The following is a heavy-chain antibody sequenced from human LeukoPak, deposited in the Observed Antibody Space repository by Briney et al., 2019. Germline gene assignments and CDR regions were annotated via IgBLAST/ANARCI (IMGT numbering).Heavy chain of an antibody. CDR3: ARALRYFDWLGSYPGPYYFDY. V-gene: IGHV3-53*01. Sequence: GGSLRLSCAASGFTVSSNYMSWVRQAPGKGLEWVSVIYSGGSTYYADSVKGRFTISRDNSKNTLYLQMNSLRAEDTAVYYCARALRYFDWLGSYPGPYYFDYWGQGTLVTVSS. CDR2: IYSGGST. J-gene: IGHJ4*02. D-gene: IGHD3-9*01. CDR1: GFTVSSNY.